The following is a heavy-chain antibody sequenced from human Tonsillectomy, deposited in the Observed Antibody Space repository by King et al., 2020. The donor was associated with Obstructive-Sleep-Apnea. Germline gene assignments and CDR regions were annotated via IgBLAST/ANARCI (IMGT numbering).Heavy chain of an antibody. CDR1: GASISSGGYS. D-gene: IGHD5-18*01. Sequence: QLQESGSGLVKPSQTLSLTCAVSGASISSGGYSWSWIRQPPGKGLEWIGYIYHTGSTYYNPSLKSRVTISVDRSKNQFSLKLSSVTAADTAVYCCARDRSSYERGYYYYYGMDVWGQGTTVTVSS. CDR3: ARDRSSYERGYYYYYGMDV. V-gene: IGHV4-30-2*01. J-gene: IGHJ6*02. CDR2: IYHTGST.